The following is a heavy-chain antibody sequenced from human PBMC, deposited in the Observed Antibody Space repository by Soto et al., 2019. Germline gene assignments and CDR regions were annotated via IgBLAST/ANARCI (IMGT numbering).Heavy chain of an antibody. V-gene: IGHV3-23*01. D-gene: IGHD6-19*01. Sequence: GGSLRLSCAASGFSFGTFVMTWFRQAPGGGLEWVASITDSGYTASCAETVEGRFTVSRDNSKNKLHLQMNDLRAEDTATYYCAKNGQWLATPPEAWGQGTLVTVSS. CDR2: ITDSGYTA. CDR3: AKNGQWLATPPEA. J-gene: IGHJ4*02. CDR1: GFSFGTFV.